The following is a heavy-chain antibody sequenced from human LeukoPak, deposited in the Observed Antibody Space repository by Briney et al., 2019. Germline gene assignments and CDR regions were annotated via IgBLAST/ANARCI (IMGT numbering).Heavy chain of an antibody. CDR3: ARVGPKGVAQDV. D-gene: IGHD5-12*01. J-gene: IGHJ6*02. CDR1: GFTVSSNY. V-gene: IGHV3-53*01. CDR2: IYSGGST. Sequence: PGGSLRFSCAASGFTVSSNYMSWVCLAPGQGLEWVSVIYSGGSTYYADSVKGRFTISRDNAKSTLYLQMNSLRAEDTAVYYCARVGPKGVAQDVWGQETTVTDSS.